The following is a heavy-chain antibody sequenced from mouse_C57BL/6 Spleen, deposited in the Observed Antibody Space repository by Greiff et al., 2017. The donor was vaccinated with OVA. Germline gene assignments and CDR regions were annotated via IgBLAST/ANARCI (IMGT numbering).Heavy chain of an antibody. J-gene: IGHJ4*01. Sequence: QVQLQQPGAELVMPGASVKLSCKASGYTFTSYWMHWVKQRPGQGLEWIGEIDPSDSYTNYNQKFKGKSTLTVDKSSSTAYMQLSSLTSEDSAVYYCARYYYGSSDYWGQGTSVTVSS. V-gene: IGHV1-69*01. CDR1: GYTFTSYW. CDR3: ARYYYGSSDY. CDR2: IDPSDSYT. D-gene: IGHD1-1*01.